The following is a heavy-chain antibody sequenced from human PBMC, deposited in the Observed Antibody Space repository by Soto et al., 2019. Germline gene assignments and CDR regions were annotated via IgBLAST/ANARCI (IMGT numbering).Heavy chain of an antibody. V-gene: IGHV4-59*01. CDR3: ARGSGNPFDY. CDR2: IYSSGST. Sequence: SETLSLTCSVSGGSMNSYYWSWIRHPPGKGLEWIGYIYSSGSTNYKLSLKSRVVFSVDTSKNQFSLKLSSVTAADTAVYYCARGSGNPFDYWGQGTLVTVSS. CDR1: GGSMNSYY. D-gene: IGHD2-15*01. J-gene: IGHJ4*02.